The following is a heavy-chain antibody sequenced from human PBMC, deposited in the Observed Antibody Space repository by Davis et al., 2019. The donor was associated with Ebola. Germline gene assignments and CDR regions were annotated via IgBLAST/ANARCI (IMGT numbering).Heavy chain of an antibody. J-gene: IGHJ4*01. V-gene: IGHV4-34*01. CDR2: INEGGYT. D-gene: IGHD6-25*01. CDR3: AGGYNFDH. Sequence: GSLRLSCGVFGGSFSGYYWTWIRQSPGKGLEWLGEINEGGYTNYNPSLKSRVTISIDTSKNQFSLKLTSVTAADTAIYYCAGGYNFDHWGLGTLVTVSS. CDR1: GGSFSGYY.